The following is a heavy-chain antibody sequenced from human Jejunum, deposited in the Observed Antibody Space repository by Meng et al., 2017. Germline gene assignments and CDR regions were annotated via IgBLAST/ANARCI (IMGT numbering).Heavy chain of an antibody. J-gene: IGHJ4*02. Sequence: GESLKISCEASGFTFSSYWMSWVRQAPGKGLEWVANIRQDGGEKYYVDSVKGRFTVSRDNDKNSLYLQMDSLRAEDTAVYYCARDDYGDLGGRFYFDYWGQGTLVTVSS. CDR2: IRQDGGEK. D-gene: IGHD4-17*01. CDR3: ARDDYGDLGGRFYFDY. CDR1: GFTFSSYW. V-gene: IGHV3-7*01.